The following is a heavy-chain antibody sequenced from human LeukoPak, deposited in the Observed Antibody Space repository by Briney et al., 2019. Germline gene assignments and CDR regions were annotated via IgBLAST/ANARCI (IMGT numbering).Heavy chain of an antibody. CDR3: ARGPPDRADI. CDR1: GGSFSGYY. CDR2: INHSGST. J-gene: IGHJ3*02. D-gene: IGHD3-16*02. Sequence: SETLSLTCAVYGGSFSGYYWSWIRQPPGKGLEWIGEINHSGSTNYNTSLASRVTISLDMSKNQFSLRLSSVSAVDTAIYYCARGPPDRADIWGQGTKVTVSS. V-gene: IGHV4-34*01.